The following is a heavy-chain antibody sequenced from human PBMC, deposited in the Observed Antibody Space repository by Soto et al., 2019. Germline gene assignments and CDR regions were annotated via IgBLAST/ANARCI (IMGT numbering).Heavy chain of an antibody. V-gene: IGHV3-23*01. CDR1: GFTFSSYA. CDR3: AKCVAVAGSFDY. D-gene: IGHD6-19*01. CDR2: ISGSGGST. J-gene: IGHJ4*02. Sequence: EVQLLESGGGLVQPGGSLRLSCAASGFTFSSYAMSWVRQAPGKGLEWVSAISGSGGSTYYADSVKGRFTISRDNSKSTLYLQMNSLRAEDTAVYYCAKCVAVAGSFDYWGQGTLVTVSS.